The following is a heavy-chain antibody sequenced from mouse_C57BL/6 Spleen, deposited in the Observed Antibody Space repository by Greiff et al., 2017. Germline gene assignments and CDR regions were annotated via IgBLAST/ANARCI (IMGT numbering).Heavy chain of an antibody. CDR1: GFTFSSYA. CDR3: ARRPLCYGSSYGYFDV. V-gene: IGHV5-4*03. CDR2: ISDGGSYT. J-gene: IGHJ1*03. D-gene: IGHD1-1*01. Sequence: EVQLQESGGGLVKPGGSLKLSCAASGFTFSSYAMSWVRQTPEKRLEWVATISDGGSYTYYPDNVKGRFTIYRDNAKNNLYLQMSHLKSEDTAMYDCARRPLCYGSSYGYFDVWGTGTTVTVAS.